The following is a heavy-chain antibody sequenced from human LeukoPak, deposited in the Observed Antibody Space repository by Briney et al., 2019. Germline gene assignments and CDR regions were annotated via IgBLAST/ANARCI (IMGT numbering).Heavy chain of an antibody. CDR3: ARARRIIAAAGTFDY. CDR2: INHSGST. V-gene: IGHV4-34*01. D-gene: IGHD6-13*01. J-gene: IGHJ4*02. Sequence: SDTLSLTCAVYGGSFSGYYWSWIRQPPGKGLEWIGEINHSGSTNYNPSLKSRVTISVDTSKNQFSLKLSSVTAADTAVYYCARARRIIAAAGTFDYWGQGTLVTVSS. CDR1: GGSFSGYY.